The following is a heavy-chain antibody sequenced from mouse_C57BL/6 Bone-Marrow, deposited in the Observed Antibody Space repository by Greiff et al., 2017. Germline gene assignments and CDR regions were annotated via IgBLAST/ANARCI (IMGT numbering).Heavy chain of an antibody. D-gene: IGHD1-1*01. CDR2: IYPGSGST. CDR1: GYTFTSYW. Sequence: QVQLQQPGAELVKPGASVKMSCKASGYTFTSYWITWVKQRPGQGLEWIGDIYPGSGSTNYNEKFKSKATLTVDTSSSTAYMQLSSLTSEDSAVYYCAFDCYDSSTYFDYWGQGTTLTVSA. CDR3: AFDCYDSSTYFDY. J-gene: IGHJ2*01. V-gene: IGHV1-55*01.